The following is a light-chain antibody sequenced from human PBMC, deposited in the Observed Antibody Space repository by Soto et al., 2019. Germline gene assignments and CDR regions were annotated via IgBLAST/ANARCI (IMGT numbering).Light chain of an antibody. Sequence: DIQMTQSPSAVSASVGDRVTITCRANQDISSRLAWYQQKAGKAPKLLISDASRLQSGVPTRFSGSGSGTDFSLTINRLQPEDFATYYCHQAHSFPFTFGPGTKVEIK. CDR1: QDISSR. CDR3: HQAHSFPFT. J-gene: IGKJ3*01. V-gene: IGKV1-12*01. CDR2: DAS.